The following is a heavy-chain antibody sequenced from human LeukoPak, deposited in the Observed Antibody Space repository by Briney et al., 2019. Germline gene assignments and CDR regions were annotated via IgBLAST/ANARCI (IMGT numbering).Heavy chain of an antibody. Sequence: SETLSLTCTVSGGSISSGGYYWSWIRQHPGKGLEWIGYIYYSGSTYYNPSLKSRVTISIDTSKNQLSLKLSSVTAADTAVYYCVTYYFDSSGPKKNYWGQGTLVTVSS. V-gene: IGHV4-31*03. J-gene: IGHJ4*02. D-gene: IGHD3-22*01. CDR3: VTYYFDSSGPKKNY. CDR2: IYYSGST. CDR1: GGSISSGGYY.